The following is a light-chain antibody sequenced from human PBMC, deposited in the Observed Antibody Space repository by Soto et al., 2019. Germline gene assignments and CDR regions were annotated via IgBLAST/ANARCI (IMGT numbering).Light chain of an antibody. Sequence: QSVLTQPPSASGSPGQSVTISCTGTSSDYVSWYQQHPGKAPKLMIYEVTKRPSGVPDRFSGSKSGNTASLTVFGLQAEDEAVYYCSSHAGRNIVLFGGGTKLTVL. CDR2: EVT. CDR3: SSHAGRNIVL. CDR1: SSDY. J-gene: IGLJ2*01. V-gene: IGLV2-8*01.